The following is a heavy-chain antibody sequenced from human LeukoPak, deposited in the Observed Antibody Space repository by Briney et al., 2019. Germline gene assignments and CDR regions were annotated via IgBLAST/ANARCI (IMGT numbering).Heavy chain of an antibody. Sequence: GGSLRLSCTASGFTFGDCAMSWVRQAPGKGLEWVGFIRSKAYGGTTEYAASVKGRFTISRDDSKSIAYLQMNSLKTEDTAVYYCTPGRGLARGSYFTEKKGGGQGTLVTVSS. D-gene: IGHD1-26*01. V-gene: IGHV3-49*04. CDR3: TPGRGLARGSYFTEKKG. CDR1: GFTFGDCA. CDR2: IRSKAYGGTT. J-gene: IGHJ4*02.